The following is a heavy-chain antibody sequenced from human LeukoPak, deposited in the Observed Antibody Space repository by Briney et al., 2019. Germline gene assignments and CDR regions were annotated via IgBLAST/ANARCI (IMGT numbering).Heavy chain of an antibody. CDR2: INPDGSEK. J-gene: IGHJ3*02. CDR3: ARVWQYYYDYSAFDM. CDR1: GFILKNHW. V-gene: IGHV3-7*01. D-gene: IGHD3-16*01. Sequence: PGGSLRLSCEASGFILKNHWMTWVRQAPGKGLEWVAHINPDGSEKFYVDSVKGRSTISRDNAKNSLFLQLNSLRAEDTAVYYCARVWQYYYDYSAFDMWGQGTMVTVS.